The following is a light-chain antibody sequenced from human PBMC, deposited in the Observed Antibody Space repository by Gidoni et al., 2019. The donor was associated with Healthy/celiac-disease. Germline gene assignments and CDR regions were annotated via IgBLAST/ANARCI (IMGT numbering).Light chain of an antibody. J-gene: IGLJ2*01. CDR2: EVS. CDR3: SSYTSSSTLVV. CDR1: SSDAGGYNY. V-gene: IGLV2-14*01. Sequence: QSALTQPASVSGSPGQAITISGTGTSSDAGGYNYASWYQQHPGKAPKLMIYEVSNRPSGVSNRFSGSKSGNTASLTISGLQAEDEADYYCSSYTSSSTLVVFGGGTKLTVL.